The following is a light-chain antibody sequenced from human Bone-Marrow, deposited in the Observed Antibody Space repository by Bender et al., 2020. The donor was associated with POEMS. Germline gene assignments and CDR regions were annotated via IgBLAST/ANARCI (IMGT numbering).Light chain of an antibody. J-gene: IGLJ1*01. V-gene: IGLV2-14*02. CDR3: SSYTSSSSYV. CDR1: SADIGNYVL. CDR2: EVT. Sequence: QSALAQPASVSGSPGQSITISCTGSSADIGNYVLVSWYQHLPGKAPKLMIYEVTKRPSGVPDRFSGSKSGNTASLTISGLQAEDEADYYCSSYTSSSSYVFGTGTKVTVL.